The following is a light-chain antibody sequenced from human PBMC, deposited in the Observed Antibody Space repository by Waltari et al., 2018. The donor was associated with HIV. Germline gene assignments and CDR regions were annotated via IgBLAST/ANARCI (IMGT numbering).Light chain of an antibody. Sequence: SYELPQPPSVSVSPGQTASITCSGDKLDDKYAYWYQQKPGQSPVLIIYQDTKRPSGIPERFSGSNSGNTATLTISGTQAMDEADYYCQAWVTRNVVFGGGTKLTVL. J-gene: IGLJ2*01. CDR2: QDT. CDR1: KLDDKY. CDR3: QAWVTRNVV. V-gene: IGLV3-1*01.